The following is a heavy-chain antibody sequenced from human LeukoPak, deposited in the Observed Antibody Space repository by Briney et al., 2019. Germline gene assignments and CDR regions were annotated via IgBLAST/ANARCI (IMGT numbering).Heavy chain of an antibody. CDR3: ARSYCGGDCYSLYAYYYYYGMDV. D-gene: IGHD2-21*02. V-gene: IGHV1-69*13. CDR2: IIPIFGTA. Sequence: SVKVSCKASGGTFISYAISWVRQAPGQGLEWMGGIIPIFGTANYAQKFQGRVTITADESTSTAYMELSSLRSEDTAVYYCARSYCGGDCYSLYAYYYYYGMDVWGQGTTVTVSS. CDR1: GGTFISYA. J-gene: IGHJ6*02.